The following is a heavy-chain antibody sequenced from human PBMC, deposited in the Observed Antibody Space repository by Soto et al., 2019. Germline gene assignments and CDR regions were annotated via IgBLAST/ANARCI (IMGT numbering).Heavy chain of an antibody. CDR2: ITSDGGSA. D-gene: IGHD6-19*01. V-gene: IGHV3-74*01. CDR1: GFTLSRHW. Sequence: EVQLVESGGGSVQPGGSLRLQCAASGFTLSRHWMYWVRQAPGKGLSWVSRITSDGGSARYADSVNGRFTVARDNAKNMLYLEMNGLRVEDSAVYYCAREAIYSSGWGMDLWGQGILVTVSS. J-gene: IGHJ5*02. CDR3: AREAIYSSGWGMDL.